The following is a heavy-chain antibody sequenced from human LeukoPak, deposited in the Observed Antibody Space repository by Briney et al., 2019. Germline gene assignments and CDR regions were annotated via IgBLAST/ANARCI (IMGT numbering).Heavy chain of an antibody. V-gene: IGHV1-46*01. J-gene: IGHJ4*02. D-gene: IGHD6-13*01. CDR1: GYTFTSYY. Sequence: GASVKVSCKASGYTFTSYYMHWVRQAPGQGLEWVGIINPSGGSTSYAQKFQGRITMTRDMSTSTVYMELSSLRSEDTAVYYCARVGGSSWYYFDYWGQGTLVTVSS. CDR2: INPSGGST. CDR3: ARVGGSSWYYFDY.